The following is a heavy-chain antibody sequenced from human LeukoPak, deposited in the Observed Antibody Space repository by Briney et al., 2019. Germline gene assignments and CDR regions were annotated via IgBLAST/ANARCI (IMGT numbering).Heavy chain of an antibody. D-gene: IGHD4-17*01. CDR3: ARDRYGDYEY. CDR1: GGSISSYY. J-gene: IGHJ4*02. Sequence: ETLSLTCTVSGGSISSYYRSWVRQAPGKGLEWVANTKEDGSEKYYVDSVKGRFTISRDNAKNSLYLQMNSLRAEDTAVYYCARDRYGDYEYWGQGTLVIVSS. CDR2: TKEDGSEK. V-gene: IGHV3-7*01.